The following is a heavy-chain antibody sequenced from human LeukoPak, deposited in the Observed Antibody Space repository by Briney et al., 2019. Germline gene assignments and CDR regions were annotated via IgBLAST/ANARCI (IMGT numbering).Heavy chain of an antibody. CDR1: GFTVSDNY. CDR2: LYSGDNT. CDR3: AKDGGLWVSAHWGDS. Sequence: GGSLRLSCAASGFTVSDNYMSWVRQAPGKGLEWVSILYSGDNTYYADSVKGRFTISRDTSKNTLYLQMNSLRAEDTAVYYCAKDGGLWVSAHWGDSWGRGTLVTVSS. J-gene: IGHJ4*02. D-gene: IGHD7-27*01. V-gene: IGHV3-53*01.